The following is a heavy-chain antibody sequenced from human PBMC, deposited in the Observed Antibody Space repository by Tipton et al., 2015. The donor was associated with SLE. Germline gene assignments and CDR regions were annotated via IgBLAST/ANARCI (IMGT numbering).Heavy chain of an antibody. CDR2: ISYSGST. Sequence: TLSLTCAVYGGSLNDYFWSWIRQYPGKGLEWIGYISYSGSTNYNSSLKSRLTISVDTSKNQFSLKLSSVTAADTAVYYCARDVGGYNTGWFPYYFDYWGQGTLVTVSS. D-gene: IGHD2-8*02. J-gene: IGHJ4*02. V-gene: IGHV4-34*09. CDR1: GGSLNDYF. CDR3: ARDVGGYNTGWFPYYFDY.